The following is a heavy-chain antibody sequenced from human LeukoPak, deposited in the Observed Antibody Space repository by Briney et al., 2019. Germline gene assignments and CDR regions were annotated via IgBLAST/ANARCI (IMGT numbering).Heavy chain of an antibody. J-gene: IGHJ4*02. D-gene: IGHD1-1*01. CDR3: AKDLSDNYNLFDY. V-gene: IGHV3-23*01. Sequence: SGGSLRLSCAASGLTFRTYAMSWVRQAPGKGLEWVSVISGPGYTTYYADSVKGRLTISRDNSNNMLYLQLSSLRAEDTAVYYCAKDLSDNYNLFDYWGQGTLVTVSS. CDR2: ISGPGYTT. CDR1: GLTFRTYA.